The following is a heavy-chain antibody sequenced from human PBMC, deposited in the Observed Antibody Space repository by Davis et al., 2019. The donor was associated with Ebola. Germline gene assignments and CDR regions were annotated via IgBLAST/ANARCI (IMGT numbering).Heavy chain of an antibody. V-gene: IGHV3-30*04. CDR1: GFMFSQYA. J-gene: IGHJ4*02. CDR2: MSFDGSNK. Sequence: PGGSLRLSCAASGFMFSQYAMHWVRQAPGKGLEWVAVMSFDGSNKYYADSVKGRFTISRDNSKNTLYLQMNSLRAEDTAIYYCARFYCSTTSCPNYFDYWGQGTLATVSS. D-gene: IGHD2-2*01. CDR3: ARFYCSTTSCPNYFDY.